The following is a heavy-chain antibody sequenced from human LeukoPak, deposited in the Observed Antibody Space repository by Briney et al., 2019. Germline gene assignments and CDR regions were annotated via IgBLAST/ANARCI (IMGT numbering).Heavy chain of an antibody. V-gene: IGHV4-39*07. CDR3: ASSTYYYDSSGYQARGYYYYYMDV. CDR2: NYYSGSA. CDR1: VGSISSSSCY. Sequence: SETLSLTCTVSVGSISSSSCYWGWIRQPPGKGLEWIGCNYYSGSAYYNPSLKRRVTISVETSKKQFSLKLSSVTAADTAVYYCASSTYYYDSSGYQARGYYYYYMDVWGKGTTVTVSS. J-gene: IGHJ6*03. D-gene: IGHD3-22*01.